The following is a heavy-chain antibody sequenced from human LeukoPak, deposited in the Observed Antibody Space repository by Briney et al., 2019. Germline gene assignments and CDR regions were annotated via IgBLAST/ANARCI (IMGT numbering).Heavy chain of an antibody. Sequence: ASVKVSCKASGYTFTSYYMHWVRQAPGQGLEWMGIINPSGGSTSYAQKFQGRVTMTRDTSTSTVYMELSSLRSEDTAVYYCARGGVSYYYDSSGYPIDYWGQGTLVTVSS. V-gene: IGHV1-46*01. CDR1: GYTFTSYY. D-gene: IGHD3-22*01. J-gene: IGHJ4*02. CDR3: ARGGVSYYYDSSGYPIDY. CDR2: INPSGGST.